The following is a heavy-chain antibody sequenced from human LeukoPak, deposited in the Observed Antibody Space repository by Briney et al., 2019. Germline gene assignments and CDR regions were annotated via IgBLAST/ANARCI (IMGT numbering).Heavy chain of an antibody. V-gene: IGHV1-2*02. D-gene: IGHD2-2*01. CDR1: GYTFTGYY. CDR2: INPNSGGT. Sequence: ASVKVSRKAPGYTFTGYYMHWVRQAPGQGLEWMGWINPNSGGTNYAQKFQGRVTMTRDTSISTAYMELSRLRSDDTAVYYCALGGVVVPAAAHYWGQGTLVTVSS. CDR3: ALGGVVVPAAAHY. J-gene: IGHJ4*02.